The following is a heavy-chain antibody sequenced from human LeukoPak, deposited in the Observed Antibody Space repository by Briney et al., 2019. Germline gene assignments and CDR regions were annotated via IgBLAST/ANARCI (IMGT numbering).Heavy chain of an antibody. CDR2: ISSSSSYI. Sequence: GGSLRLSCAASGFTFSSYSMNWVRQAPGKGLEWVSSISSSSSYISSADSVKGRFTISRDTDKNSLYLQMNSLRAEDTAVYYCARAPYDYGVHWGQGTLVTVSS. J-gene: IGHJ4*02. CDR1: GFTFSSYS. CDR3: ARAPYDYGVH. D-gene: IGHD4/OR15-4a*01. V-gene: IGHV3-21*01.